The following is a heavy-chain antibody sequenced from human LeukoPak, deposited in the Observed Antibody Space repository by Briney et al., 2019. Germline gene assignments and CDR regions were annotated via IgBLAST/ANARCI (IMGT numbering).Heavy chain of an antibody. V-gene: IGHV1-2*02. CDR1: GYTFTGYY. D-gene: IGHD1-26*01. CDR3: ARVYGSHDAFDS. Sequence: ASVTVSCKASGYTFTGYYMHWVRQAPGQGLEWMGWINPNSGGTNYAQKFQGRVTMTRDTSISTAYMELSRLRSDDTAVYYCARVYGSHDAFDSWGQGTMVTVSS. CDR2: INPNSGGT. J-gene: IGHJ3*02.